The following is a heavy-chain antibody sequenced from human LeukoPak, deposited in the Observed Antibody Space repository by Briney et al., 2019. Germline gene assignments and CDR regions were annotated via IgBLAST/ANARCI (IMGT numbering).Heavy chain of an antibody. CDR3: ARGALMVVITRFDY. J-gene: IGHJ4*02. Sequence: GGSLRLSCAASGFTFSSYSMNWVRQAPGKGLEWGSSISSSSSYIYYADSVKGRFTISRDNAKNSLYLQMNSLGAEDTAVYYCARGALMVVITRFDYWGQGTLVTVSS. CDR1: GFTFSSYS. V-gene: IGHV3-21*01. D-gene: IGHD3-22*01. CDR2: ISSSSSYI.